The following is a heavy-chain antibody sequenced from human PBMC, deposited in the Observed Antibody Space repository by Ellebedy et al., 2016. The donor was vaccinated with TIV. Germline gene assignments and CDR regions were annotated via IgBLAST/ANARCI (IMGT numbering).Heavy chain of an antibody. CDR3: ARGHLLYYDSSGFDY. V-gene: IGHV3-33*01. J-gene: IGHJ4*02. CDR2: IWYDGSNK. Sequence: GESLKISCAASGFTFSSYGMHSVRQAPGKGLEWVAVIWYDGSNKYYADSVKGRFTISRDNSKNTLYLQMNSLRAEDTAVYYCARGHLLYYDSSGFDYWGQGTLVTVSS. CDR1: GFTFSSYG. D-gene: IGHD3-22*01.